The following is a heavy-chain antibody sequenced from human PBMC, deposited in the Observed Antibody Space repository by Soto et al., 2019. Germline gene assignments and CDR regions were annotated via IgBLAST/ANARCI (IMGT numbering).Heavy chain of an antibody. V-gene: IGHV1-18*01. Sequence: QVQLVQSGAEVKKPGASVKVSCKASGYTFSSYGISWVRQAPGEGLEWMGRISAYNGNTNYAQKLQGRVTMTTDTSTSTAYMELRSLRSDDTAVYYCARDRGYNWNYGWFDPWGQGTLVTVSS. J-gene: IGHJ5*02. CDR1: GYTFSSYG. CDR3: ARDRGYNWNYGWFDP. D-gene: IGHD1-7*01. CDR2: ISAYNGNT.